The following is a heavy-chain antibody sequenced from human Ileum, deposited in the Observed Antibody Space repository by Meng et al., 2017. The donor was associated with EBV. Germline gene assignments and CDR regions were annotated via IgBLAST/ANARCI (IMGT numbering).Heavy chain of an antibody. CDR2: IYYRGNT. V-gene: IGHV4-39*07. Sequence: QLPLQESGPGLVKPSEPLSLTRTVSGCSISTGNFYWGWIRQSSGKALECIGTIYYRGNTFYNPSLKSRLTISIDTSKNEFSLTLRSVTAADTALYYCASAYDYGDYEAFAYWGPGSLVTVSS. CDR3: ASAYDYGDYEAFAY. J-gene: IGHJ4*02. CDR1: GCSISTGNFY. D-gene: IGHD4-17*01.